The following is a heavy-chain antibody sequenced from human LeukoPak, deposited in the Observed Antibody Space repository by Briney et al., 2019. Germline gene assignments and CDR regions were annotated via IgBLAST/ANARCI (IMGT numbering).Heavy chain of an antibody. Sequence: GGSLRLSCAASGFPFSSYSMTWVRQAPGKGLEWVANIKPDGTTKFYADSVKGRFTISRDNALNSLYLQMNSLRAEDTAIYYCARSIPYGTTWFGRSDYWGQGTLVTVSS. CDR2: IKPDGTTK. D-gene: IGHD3-10*01. V-gene: IGHV3-7*03. J-gene: IGHJ4*02. CDR3: ARSIPYGTTWFGRSDY. CDR1: GFPFSSYS.